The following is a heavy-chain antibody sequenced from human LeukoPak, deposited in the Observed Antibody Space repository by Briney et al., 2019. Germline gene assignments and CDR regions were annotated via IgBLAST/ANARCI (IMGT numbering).Heavy chain of an antibody. D-gene: IGHD6-13*01. Sequence: GGSLRLSCAASGFTFSSYGMHWVRQAPGKGLEWVAVIWYDGSNKYYADSVKGRFTISRDNSKNTLYLQMNSLRAEDTAVYYYARECIAPGVYFDLWGRGTLVTVSS. CDR3: ARECIAPGVYFDL. CDR1: GFTFSSYG. CDR2: IWYDGSNK. V-gene: IGHV3-33*01. J-gene: IGHJ2*01.